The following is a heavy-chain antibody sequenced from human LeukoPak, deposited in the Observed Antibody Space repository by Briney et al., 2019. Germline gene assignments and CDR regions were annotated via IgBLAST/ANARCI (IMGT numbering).Heavy chain of an antibody. Sequence: ASVKVSCKASGYTFTGYYTHWVRQAPGQGLEWMGWINPNSGGTNYAQKFQGRVTMTRDTSISTAYMELSRLRSDDTAVYYCARDYNVLRFLEWLPTFDYWGQGTLVTVSS. J-gene: IGHJ4*02. D-gene: IGHD3-3*01. CDR1: GYTFTGYY. CDR2: INPNSGGT. V-gene: IGHV1-2*02. CDR3: ARDYNVLRFLEWLPTFDY.